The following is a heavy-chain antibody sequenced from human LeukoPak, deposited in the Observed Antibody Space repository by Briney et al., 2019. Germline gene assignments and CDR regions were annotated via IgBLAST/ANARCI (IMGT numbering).Heavy chain of an antibody. CDR3: ARPPDTSMVLRY. V-gene: IGHV5-51*01. CDR2: IYPADSET. CDR1: GYNFASYW. Sequence: GGSLKISCQTSGYNFASYWIAWVRQMPGKGLEWMGLIYPADSETKYSPSFQGQVTISVDKSISTAYLEWSSLKASDTAVYYCARPPDTSMVLRYWGQGTLVTVSS. D-gene: IGHD5-18*01. J-gene: IGHJ4*02.